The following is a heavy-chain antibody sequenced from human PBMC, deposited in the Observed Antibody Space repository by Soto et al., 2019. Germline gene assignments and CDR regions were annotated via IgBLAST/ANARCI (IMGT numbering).Heavy chain of an antibody. V-gene: IGHV1-8*01. J-gene: IGHJ4*02. CDR1: GITFSTLD. Sequence: QVQLVQSGAEVKKPGASVKVSCKASGITFSTLDLNWVRQAPGQGLDWMGWMHADTGRRGYARSFQGRVNLTRDTSAGTAYMELSGLRAEDTAVYYCARYIFGQGFVSWGQGTLITVSS. CDR2: MHADTGRR. CDR3: ARYIFGQGFVS. D-gene: IGHD3-3*02.